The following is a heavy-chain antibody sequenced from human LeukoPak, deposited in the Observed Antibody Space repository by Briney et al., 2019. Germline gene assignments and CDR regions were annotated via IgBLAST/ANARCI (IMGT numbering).Heavy chain of an antibody. D-gene: IGHD2-15*01. Sequence: PSETLSLTCAVSGGSVSGGSYYWSWIRQPPGKGLEWIGYIYYSGSTNYNPSLKSRVTISVDTSKNQFSLKLSSVTAADTAVYYCARVKGSGPPTAWSQGTLVTVSS. V-gene: IGHV4-61*01. CDR2: IYYSGST. J-gene: IGHJ5*02. CDR1: GGSVSGGSYY. CDR3: ARVKGSGPPTA.